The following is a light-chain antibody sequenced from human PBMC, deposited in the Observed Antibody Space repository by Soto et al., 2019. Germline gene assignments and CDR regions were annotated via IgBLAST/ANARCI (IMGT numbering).Light chain of an antibody. J-gene: IGKJ1*01. CDR2: FVS. CDR1: QSLLHSNGYNY. CDR3: MQALQTPWT. V-gene: IGKV2-28*01. Sequence: DIVMTQSPLSLPVTPGEPASISCRSSQSLLHSNGYNYLDWYLQKPGQSPQLLIYFVSNRASGVPDRFSGSGSGTEFTLKISRVEAVDVGVYYCMQALQTPWTFGQGTKVEIK.